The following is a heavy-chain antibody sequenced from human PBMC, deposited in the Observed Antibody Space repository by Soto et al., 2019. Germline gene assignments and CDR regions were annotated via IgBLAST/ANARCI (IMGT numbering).Heavy chain of an antibody. CDR3: AREASYYDFWSGYYSRVGYGMDV. CDR2: ISSSGSTI. Sequence: PGGSLRLSCAASGFTFSSYEMNWVRQAPGKGLEWVSYISSSGSTICYADSVKGRFTISRDNAKNSLYLQMNSLRAEDTAVYYCAREASYYDFWSGYYSRVGYGMDVWGQGTTVTVSS. CDR1: GFTFSSYE. J-gene: IGHJ6*02. V-gene: IGHV3-48*03. D-gene: IGHD3-3*01.